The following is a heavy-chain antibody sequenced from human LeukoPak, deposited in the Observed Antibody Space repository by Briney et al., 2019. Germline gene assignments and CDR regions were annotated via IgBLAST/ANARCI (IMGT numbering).Heavy chain of an antibody. CDR3: ARGGWAARRPEGAFDI. CDR2: MNPNSGNT. J-gene: IGHJ3*02. D-gene: IGHD6-6*01. CDR1: GYTFTIYD. V-gene: IGHV1-8*01. Sequence: GASVKVSCKASGYTFTIYDINWVRQATGQGLEWMGWMNPNSGNTGYAQKFQGRVTMTRNTSISTAYMELSSLRYEDTAVYYCARGGWAARRPEGAFDIWGQGTMVTVSS.